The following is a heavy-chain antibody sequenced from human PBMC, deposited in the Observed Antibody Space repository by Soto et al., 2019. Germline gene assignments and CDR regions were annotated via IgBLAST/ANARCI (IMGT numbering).Heavy chain of an antibody. J-gene: IGHJ4*02. CDR3: APQWLILGAFDY. CDR2: ISGTGDNT. CDR1: GLTFSSYA. V-gene: IGHV3-23*01. Sequence: GGSLRLSCAASGLTFSSYAMSWARQAPGKGLEWVSAISGTGDNTYYADSVKGRFTISRDNSKNTLYLQMNSLRAQDTAVYYCAPQWLILGAFDYWGQGTLVTVSS. D-gene: IGHD6-19*01.